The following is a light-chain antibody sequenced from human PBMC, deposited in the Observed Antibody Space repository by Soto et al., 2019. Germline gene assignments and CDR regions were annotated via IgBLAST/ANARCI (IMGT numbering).Light chain of an antibody. CDR1: QSVSSN. J-gene: IGKJ1*01. Sequence: EIVMTQSPATLAVSPGERATLSCRASQSVSSNLAWYQQKPGQAPRLLIYGASTRATGIPARFSGSGSGTEFTLTISSLQSEDFAVYYCQLYNNWPPTWTVGQGTKVEIK. CDR2: GAS. V-gene: IGKV3-15*01. CDR3: QLYNNWPPTWT.